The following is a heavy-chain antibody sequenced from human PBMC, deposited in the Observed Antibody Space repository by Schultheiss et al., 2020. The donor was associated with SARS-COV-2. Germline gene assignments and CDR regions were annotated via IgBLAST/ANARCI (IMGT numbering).Heavy chain of an antibody. Sequence: SETLSLTCTVSGGSISSSSYYWGWIRQPPGKGLEWIGYIYPSGATDYNPSLKSRVTISVDTSKNQFSLKLSSVTAADTAVYYCARDSDGIDYWGQGTLVTVSS. CDR2: IYPSGAT. J-gene: IGHJ4*02. V-gene: IGHV4-61*05. D-gene: IGHD5-24*01. CDR3: ARDSDGIDY. CDR1: GGSISSSSYY.